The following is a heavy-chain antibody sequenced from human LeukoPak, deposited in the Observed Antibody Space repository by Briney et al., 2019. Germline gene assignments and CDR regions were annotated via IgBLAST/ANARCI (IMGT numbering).Heavy chain of an antibody. D-gene: IGHD1-26*01. CDR2: ISGPGGST. J-gene: IGHJ4*02. Sequence: PGGSLRLSCAASGFTFSGYAMSWVRQAPGKGVEWVSGISGPGGSTYYADSVKGRFTISRDNSEDTLYLQMNSLRAEDTAVYFCARDYGSYYSWGQGTLVTVSS. V-gene: IGHV3-23*01. CDR3: ARDYGSYYS. CDR1: GFTFSGYA.